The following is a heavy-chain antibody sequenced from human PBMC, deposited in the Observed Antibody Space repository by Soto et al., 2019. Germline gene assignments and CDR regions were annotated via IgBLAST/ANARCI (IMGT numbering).Heavy chain of an antibody. V-gene: IGHV1-46*01. CDR1: GYTFTSNY. J-gene: IGHJ4*02. D-gene: IGHD2-8*01. CDR2: INPSGGST. CDR3: ARVPCINGEFSYHYFDY. Sequence: ASVKVSCKASGYTFTSNYMHWVRQAPGQGLEWMGIINPSGGSTSYAQKFQGRVTMTRDTPTSTVYMELSSLRSEDTAVYYCARVPCINGEFSYHYFDYWGQGTQVTVSS.